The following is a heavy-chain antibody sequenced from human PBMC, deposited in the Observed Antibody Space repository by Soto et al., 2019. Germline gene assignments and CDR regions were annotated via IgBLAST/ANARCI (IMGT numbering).Heavy chain of an antibody. V-gene: IGHV1-69*06. CDR1: GGTFSNYA. Sequence: GASVKVSCKASGGTFSNYAINWVRQAPGQGLEWMGGIIPLFGTPNYAQKFQGRVTFTAHKSTSTAYMELRSLRSDDTAVYYCARGWETVGTTTPFAYWGQGTLVTVLL. CDR2: IIPLFGTP. D-gene: IGHD1-26*01. CDR3: ARGWETVGTTTPFAY. J-gene: IGHJ4*02.